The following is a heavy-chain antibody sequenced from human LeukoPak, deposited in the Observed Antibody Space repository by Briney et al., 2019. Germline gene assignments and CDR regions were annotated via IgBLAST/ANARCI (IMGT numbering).Heavy chain of an antibody. CDR3: ARDREQRLTYWFFDL. CDR2: ISYDGSNK. CDR1: GFTFSSYA. V-gene: IGHV3-30*04. Sequence: GRSLRLSCAASGFTFSSYAMHWVRQAPGKGLEWVAVISYDGSNKYYADSVKGRFTISRDNSKNTLYLQMNSLRAEDTAVYYCARDREQRLTYWFFDLWGRGTLVTVSS. D-gene: IGHD6-19*01. J-gene: IGHJ2*01.